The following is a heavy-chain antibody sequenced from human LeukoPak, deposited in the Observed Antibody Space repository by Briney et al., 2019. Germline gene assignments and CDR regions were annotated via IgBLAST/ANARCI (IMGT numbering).Heavy chain of an antibody. CDR1: GESISGFY. Sequence: WGTLSLTFTVSGESISGFYWPWIRQPAGKGLEWIGEINHSGSTNYNPSLKSRVTISVDTSQNQFSLKLSSVTAADTAVYYCAGQYYGGTRRVDYWGQGTLVTVSS. V-gene: IGHV4-34*01. CDR2: INHSGST. CDR3: AGQYYGGTRRVDY. J-gene: IGHJ4*02. D-gene: IGHD4-23*01.